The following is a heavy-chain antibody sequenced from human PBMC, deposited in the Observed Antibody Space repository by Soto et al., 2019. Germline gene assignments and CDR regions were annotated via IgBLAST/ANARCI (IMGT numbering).Heavy chain of an antibody. J-gene: IGHJ6*02. Sequence: SETLSLTCTVAGGSISSSSYYWGWIRQPPGKGLEWIGSIYYSGSTYYNPSLKSRVTISVDTSKNQFSLKLSSVTAADTAVYYCARHSITIFGVVIPYYYYYGMDVWGQGTTVT. V-gene: IGHV4-39*01. CDR2: IYYSGST. CDR3: ARHSITIFGVVIPYYYYYGMDV. CDR1: GGSISSSSYY. D-gene: IGHD3-3*01.